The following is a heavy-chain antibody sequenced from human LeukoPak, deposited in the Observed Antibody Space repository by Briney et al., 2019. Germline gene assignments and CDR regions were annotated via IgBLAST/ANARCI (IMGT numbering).Heavy chain of an antibody. J-gene: IGHJ5*02. D-gene: IGHD3-10*01. CDR2: IYYSGST. Sequence: SETLSLTCTVSGGSISSGDHYWSWIRQPPGKGLEWIGYIYYSGSTYYNPSLKSRVTISVDTSKNQFSLKLSSVTAADTAVYYCARDHSTYYYGSGSDNWFDPWGQGTLVTVSS. CDR3: ARDHSTYYYGSGSDNWFDP. V-gene: IGHV4-30-4*08. CDR1: GGSISSGDHY.